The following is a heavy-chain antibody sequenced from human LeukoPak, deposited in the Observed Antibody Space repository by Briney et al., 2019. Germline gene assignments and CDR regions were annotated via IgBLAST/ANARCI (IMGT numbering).Heavy chain of an antibody. V-gene: IGHV3-7*01. CDR3: ARPSSSWTVYYYGMDV. Sequence: GGSLRLSCAASGFTFSSYWMSWVRQAPGKGLEWVANIKQDGSEKYYVDSVKGRFTISRDNAKNSLYLQMNSLRAEDTAVYYCARPSSSWTVYYYGMDVWGQGTTVTVSS. J-gene: IGHJ6*02. D-gene: IGHD6-13*01. CDR1: GFTFSSYW. CDR2: IKQDGSEK.